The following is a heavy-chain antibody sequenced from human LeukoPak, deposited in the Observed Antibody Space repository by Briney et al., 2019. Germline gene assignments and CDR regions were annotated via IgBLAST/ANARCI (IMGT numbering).Heavy chain of an antibody. Sequence: ASVKVSCKASGYTFTGYYMHWVRQAPGQGLEWMGWINPNSGGTNYAQKFQGWVTMTRDTSISTAYMELSRLRSDDTAVYYCGRDLLPMTIAGIINDWGQGTLVTV. V-gene: IGHV1-2*04. CDR3: GRDLLPMTIAGIIND. CDR1: GYTFTGYY. J-gene: IGHJ4*02. D-gene: IGHD2-15*01. CDR2: INPNSGGT.